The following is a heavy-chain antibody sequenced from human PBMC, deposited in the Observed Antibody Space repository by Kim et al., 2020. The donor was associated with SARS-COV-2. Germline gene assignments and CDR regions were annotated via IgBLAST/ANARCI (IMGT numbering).Heavy chain of an antibody. CDR2: INPSGGST. Sequence: ASVKVSCKASGYTFTSYYMHWVRQAPGQGLEWMGIINPSGGSTSYAQKFQGRVTMTRDTSTSTVYMELSSLRSEDTAVYYCAREVGMITFGIRSDSEFDYWGQGTLVTVSS. J-gene: IGHJ4*02. CDR3: AREVGMITFGIRSDSEFDY. CDR1: GYTFTSYY. V-gene: IGHV1-46*01. D-gene: IGHD3-16*01.